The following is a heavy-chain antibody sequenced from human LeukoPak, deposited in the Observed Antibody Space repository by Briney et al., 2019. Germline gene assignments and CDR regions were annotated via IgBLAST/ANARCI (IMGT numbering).Heavy chain of an antibody. CDR3: ARVVRYYGSGSYYNY. CDR1: GYTFTGYY. D-gene: IGHD3-10*01. J-gene: IGHJ4*02. CDR2: INPNSGGT. Sequence: ASVKVSCKASGYTFTGYYMHWVRQAPGQGLEWMGWINPNSGGTNYAQKLQGRVTMTTDTSTSTAYMELRSLRSDDTAVYYCARVVRYYGSGSYYNYWGQGTLVTVSS. V-gene: IGHV1-2*02.